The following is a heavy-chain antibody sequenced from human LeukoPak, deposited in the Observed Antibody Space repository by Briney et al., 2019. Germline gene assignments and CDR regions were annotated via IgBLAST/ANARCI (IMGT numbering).Heavy chain of an antibody. V-gene: IGHV3-21*01. J-gene: IGHJ4*02. D-gene: IGHD6-19*01. CDR3: AREAVAGSYYFDY. CDR1: GFTFSSYS. CDR2: ISSSSSYI. Sequence: GGSLRLSCAASGFTFSSYSMNWVRQAPGKGLEWVSSISSSSSYIYYADSVKGRFTISRDNAKNSLYLQMNSLRAEDTAVYYCAREAVAGSYYFDYWGQGTLVTVSS.